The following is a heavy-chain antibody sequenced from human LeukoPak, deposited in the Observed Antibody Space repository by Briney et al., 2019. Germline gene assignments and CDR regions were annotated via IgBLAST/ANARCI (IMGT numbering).Heavy chain of an antibody. CDR2: ISYDGSNK. D-gene: IGHD5-18*01. V-gene: IGHV3-30*04. Sequence: GGSLRLSCAATGFTFSGYAIHWVRQAPGKGLEWVAVISYDGSNKFYADSVKGRFTISRDNSNNTLYLQMNSLRAEDTAIYYCARVGRGYSFKVYYFDYWGQGTLVTVSS. J-gene: IGHJ4*02. CDR1: GFTFSGYA. CDR3: ARVGRGYSFKVYYFDY.